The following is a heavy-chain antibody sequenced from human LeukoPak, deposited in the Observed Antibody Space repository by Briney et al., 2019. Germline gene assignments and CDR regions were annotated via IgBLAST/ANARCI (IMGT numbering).Heavy chain of an antibody. CDR3: ARHLWEGYCSGGSCPTPYYFDY. J-gene: IGHJ4*02. V-gene: IGHV4-39*01. CDR1: GGSISSSNYY. CDR2: ISHSGST. Sequence: SETLSLTCTVSGGSISSSNYYWGWIRQPPGKGLEWIGSISHSGSTYYNPSLKSRVTISVDTSKNQFSLKLSSVTAADTAVYYCARHLWEGYCSGGSCPTPYYFDYWGQGTLVTVSS. D-gene: IGHD2-15*01.